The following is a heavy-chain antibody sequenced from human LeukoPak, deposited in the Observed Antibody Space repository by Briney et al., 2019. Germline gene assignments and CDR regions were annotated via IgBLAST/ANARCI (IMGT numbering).Heavy chain of an antibody. J-gene: IGHJ6*03. CDR3: ARGRNWQTFYHYYMDV. D-gene: IGHD1-1*01. CDR2: INHGGVT. Sequence: ASETLSLTCGVSGVSFSGHYWTWLRQTPGKRLEWLGEINHGGVTNYNPSLKSRVSISIDTSTNEISLNMSSVTAADTGIYYCARGRNWQTFYHYYMDVWGKGATVTVS. CDR1: GVSFSGHY. V-gene: IGHV4-34*01.